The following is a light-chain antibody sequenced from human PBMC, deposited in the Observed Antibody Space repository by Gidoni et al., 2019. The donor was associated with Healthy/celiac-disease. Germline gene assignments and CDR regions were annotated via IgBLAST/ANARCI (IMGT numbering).Light chain of an antibody. J-gene: IGKJ3*01. V-gene: IGKV1-27*01. CDR3: QKYNRAPFT. CDR2: AAS. CDR1: QGISNY. Sequence: IQMTQSPSSLSASVGDRVTITCRPSQGISNYLAWYQQKPGKVPKLLIYAASTLQSGVPSRFSGSGSGTDFTLTISSLQPEDVATYYWQKYNRAPFTFGPGTKVDIK.